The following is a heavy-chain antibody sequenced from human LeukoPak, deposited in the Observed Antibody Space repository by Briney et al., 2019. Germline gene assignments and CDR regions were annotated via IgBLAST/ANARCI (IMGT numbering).Heavy chain of an antibody. D-gene: IGHD3-22*01. CDR2: INIDGSST. CDR1: GFTFTSYW. Sequence: AGGYLSFSCAASGFTFTSYWWQWVGQAQGKGWVWFSRINIDGSSTTYADSVKGRFTISRDNAKNTLYLQMNSLRAEDTAVYYCAREGDDTSGYYQDYWGQGTLVTVSS. J-gene: IGHJ4*02. V-gene: IGHV3-74*01. CDR3: AREGDDTSGYYQDY.